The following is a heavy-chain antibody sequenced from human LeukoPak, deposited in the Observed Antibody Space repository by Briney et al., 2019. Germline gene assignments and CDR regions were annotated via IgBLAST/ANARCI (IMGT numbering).Heavy chain of an antibody. V-gene: IGHV4-59*01. J-gene: IGHJ4*02. CDR2: IYSSGTT. Sequence: PSETLSLTCTVSGGSISSYYWSWIRQPPGKGLEWIGYIYSSGTTSYNPSLMSRVSISVDTSKNQFSLKLTSVTAADTAVYYCARGPAPTDYWGQGALVTVSS. CDR3: ARGPAPTDY. CDR1: GGSISSYY.